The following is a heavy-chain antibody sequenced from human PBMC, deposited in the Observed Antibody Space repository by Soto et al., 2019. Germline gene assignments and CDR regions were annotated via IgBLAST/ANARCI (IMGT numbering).Heavy chain of an antibody. CDR3: ARSRLYCSSNSCYYYYGMDV. Sequence: PGGSLRLSCAASGFTFSSYEMNWVRQAPGKGLEWVSYISSSGSTIYYADSVKGRFTISRDNAKNSLYLQMNRMRAEDTAVYYCARSRLYCSSNSCYYYYGMDVWGQGTTVTVSS. V-gene: IGHV3-48*03. CDR2: ISSSGSTI. CDR1: GFTFSSYE. D-gene: IGHD2-2*01. J-gene: IGHJ6*02.